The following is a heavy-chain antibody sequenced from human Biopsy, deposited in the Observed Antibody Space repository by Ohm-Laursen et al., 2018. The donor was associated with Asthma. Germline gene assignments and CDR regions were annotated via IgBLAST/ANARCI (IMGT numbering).Heavy chain of an antibody. Sequence: SSLRLSCAAPGFSFGSFGMHWVRQVPGKGPEWVALISFDGRYEYYADSVKGRFTISRDNAKNSVFLHMDSLRPEDTAFYYCAKVRSDWVITESFDYWGQGVLVTVSS. J-gene: IGHJ4*02. CDR3: AKVRSDWVITESFDY. CDR2: ISFDGRYE. CDR1: GFSFGSFG. V-gene: IGHV3-30*18. D-gene: IGHD3-22*01.